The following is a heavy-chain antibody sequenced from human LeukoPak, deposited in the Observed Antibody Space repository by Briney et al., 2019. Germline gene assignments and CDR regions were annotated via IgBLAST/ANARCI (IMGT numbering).Heavy chain of an antibody. D-gene: IGHD6-13*01. Sequence: GGSLRLSCAASGFTFSSYWMHWVRQAPGKGLVWVSRINSDGSSTSYADSVKGRFTISRDNAKNTLYLQMNSLRAEDTAVYYCARGRSSSWYDSCFDYWGQGTLVTVSS. CDR3: ARGRSSSWYDSCFDY. V-gene: IGHV3-74*01. CDR1: GFTFSSYW. J-gene: IGHJ4*02. CDR2: INSDGSST.